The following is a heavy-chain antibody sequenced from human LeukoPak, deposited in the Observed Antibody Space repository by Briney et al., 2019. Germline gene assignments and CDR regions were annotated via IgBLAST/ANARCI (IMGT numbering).Heavy chain of an antibody. J-gene: IGHJ4*02. Sequence: GGSLRLSCAASGFTFSSYAMHWVRQAPGKGLEWVANIKEDGSERGYVDSVKGRFTISRDNAKSSLYLQMESLRAEDTAMYYCARDPLRRDGFNSLDYWGQGALVTVSS. D-gene: IGHD3-16*01. CDR1: GFTFSSYA. CDR3: ARDPLRRDGFNSLDY. CDR2: IKEDGSER. V-gene: IGHV3-7*01.